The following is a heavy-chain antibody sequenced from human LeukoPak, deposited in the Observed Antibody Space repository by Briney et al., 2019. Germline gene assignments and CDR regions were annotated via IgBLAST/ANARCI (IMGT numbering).Heavy chain of an antibody. CDR3: ARQNDYGDHTSSYYYYGMDV. J-gene: IGHJ6*02. CDR1: GYSISSGYY. Sequence: SETLSLTCTISGYSISSGYYWGWIRQPPGKGLEWIGSIYHSGSTYYNPSLKSRVTISVDTSKNQFSLKLSSVTAADTAVYYCARQNDYGDHTSSYYYYGMDVWGQGTTVTVSS. D-gene: IGHD4-17*01. V-gene: IGHV4-38-2*02. CDR2: IYHSGST.